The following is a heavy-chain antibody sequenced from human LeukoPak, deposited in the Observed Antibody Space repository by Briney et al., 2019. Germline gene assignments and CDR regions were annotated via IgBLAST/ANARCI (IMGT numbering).Heavy chain of an antibody. V-gene: IGHV1-8*01. D-gene: IGHD5-12*01. CDR2: MNPNSGNT. CDR3: ARGGDGYNYFDY. CDR1: GYTFTSYD. Sequence: PRASVKVSCKASGYTFTSYDINWVRRATGQGLEWMGWMNPNSGNTGYAQKFQGRVTMTRNTSISTAYMELSSLRSEDTAVYYCARGGDGYNYFDYWGQGTLVTVSS. J-gene: IGHJ4*02.